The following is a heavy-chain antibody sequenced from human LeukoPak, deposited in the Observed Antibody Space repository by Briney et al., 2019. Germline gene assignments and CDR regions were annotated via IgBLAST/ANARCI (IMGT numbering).Heavy chain of an antibody. CDR1: GGTFSSYA. CDR2: IIPIFGTA. V-gene: IGHV1-69*01. D-gene: IGHD5-12*01. CDR3: ARARYSGYDGDLDY. Sequence: SVKVSCKASGGTFSSYAISWVRQAPGQGLEWMGGIIPIFGTANYEQKFQGRVTITADESTSTAYMELSSLRSEDTAVYYCARARYSGYDGDLDYWGQGTLVTVSS. J-gene: IGHJ4*02.